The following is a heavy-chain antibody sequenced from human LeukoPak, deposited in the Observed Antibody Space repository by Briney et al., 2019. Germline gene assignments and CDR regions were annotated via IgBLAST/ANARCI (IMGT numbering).Heavy chain of an antibody. J-gene: IGHJ6*02. CDR3: ARDDSNYSYYYYGMDV. D-gene: IGHD4-4*01. Sequence: PSETLSLTCTVSGGSISSYYWSWIRQPAGKGLEWIGRIYTSGSTNYNPSLKSRVTMSVDTSKNQFSLKLSSVTAADTAVYCCARDDSNYSYYYYGMDVWGQGTTVTVSS. V-gene: IGHV4-4*07. CDR1: GGSISSYY. CDR2: IYTSGST.